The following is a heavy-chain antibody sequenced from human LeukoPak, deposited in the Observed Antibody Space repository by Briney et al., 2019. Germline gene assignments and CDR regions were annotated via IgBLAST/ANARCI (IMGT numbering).Heavy chain of an antibody. Sequence: PGGPLRLSCAASGYTFSSYGMHWVRQAPGKGLEWVAFIRYDGSNKYYAGSVKGRFTISRDNSKNTLYLQMNSLRAEDTAVYYCAKQRYQLLYDLDYYYYMDVWGKGTTVTVSS. CDR2: IRYDGSNK. CDR1: GYTFSSYG. V-gene: IGHV3-30*02. J-gene: IGHJ6*03. CDR3: AKQRYQLLYDLDYYYYMDV. D-gene: IGHD2-2*02.